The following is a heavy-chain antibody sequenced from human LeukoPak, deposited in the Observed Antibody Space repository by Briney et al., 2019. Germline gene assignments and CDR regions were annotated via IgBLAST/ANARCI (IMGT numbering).Heavy chain of an antibody. J-gene: IGHJ4*02. Sequence: ASVKVSCKASGYTFISYDINWVRQATGQGLEWMGWMNPNSGNTGYAQKFQGRVTITRNTSISTAYMELSSLRFEDTAVYFCTRGLRGEILQTGYWGQGTLVTVSS. CDR3: TRGLRGEILQTGY. CDR1: GYTFISYD. V-gene: IGHV1-8*01. D-gene: IGHD1-26*01. CDR2: MNPNSGNT.